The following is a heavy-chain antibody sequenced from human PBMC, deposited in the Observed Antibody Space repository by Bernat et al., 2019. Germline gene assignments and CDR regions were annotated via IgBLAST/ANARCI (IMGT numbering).Heavy chain of an antibody. CDR2: IWYDGNNK. CDR3: ARLGSSWSFDY. J-gene: IGHJ4*02. D-gene: IGHD6-13*01. Sequence: VQLVESGGGLVQPGGSLRLSCAASGFTFSSYEMNWVRQAPGKGLEWVAVIWYDGNNKYYADSVKGRFTISRDNSKNTLYLQMNSLGAEDTAVYYCARLGSSWSFDYWGQGTLVTVSS. CDR1: GFTFSSYE. V-gene: IGHV3-33*08.